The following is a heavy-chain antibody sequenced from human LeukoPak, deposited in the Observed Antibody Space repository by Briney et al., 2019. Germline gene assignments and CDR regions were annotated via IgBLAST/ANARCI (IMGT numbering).Heavy chain of an antibody. J-gene: IGHJ4*02. CDR1: GVSISSGDYY. CDR2: IYYSGST. V-gene: IGHV4-30-4*01. Sequence: SETLSLTCTVSGVSISSGDYYWSWIRQPPGKGLEWIGYIYYSGSTYYNPSLKSRVTISVDTSKNQFSLKLSSVTAADTAVYYCARDSPPAGTDYWGQGTLVTVSS. CDR3: ARDSPPAGTDY. D-gene: IGHD2-2*01.